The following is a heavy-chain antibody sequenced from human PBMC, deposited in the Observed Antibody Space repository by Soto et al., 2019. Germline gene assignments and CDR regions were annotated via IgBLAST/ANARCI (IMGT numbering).Heavy chain of an antibody. Sequence: GGSLRLSCAASGFKFSSYAMSWVRQAPGKGLEWVSLISATGGGTYYADFVKGRFTISRDNSDNTLYLQVHSLRAEDTAVYYCAKDRRAGGNSAFYFDFWGQGAQVTVSS. D-gene: IGHD3-16*01. CDR1: GFKFSSYA. J-gene: IGHJ5*01. CDR2: ISATGGGT. V-gene: IGHV3-23*01. CDR3: AKDRRAGGNSAFYFDF.